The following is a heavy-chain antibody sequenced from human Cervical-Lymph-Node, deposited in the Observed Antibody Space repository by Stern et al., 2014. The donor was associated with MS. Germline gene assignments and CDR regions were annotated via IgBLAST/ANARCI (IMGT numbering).Heavy chain of an antibody. J-gene: IGHJ5*02. Sequence: QVTLRESGPMLVKPTQTLTLTCTFSGFSLSSVGVGVGWFRQPPRKALEWLALLYWDDDKRYSPSLKSRLSITKDTSKNQVVLTMTNMDPVDTATYHCAHSGWHYNIHEGWFDPWGQGTLVTVSS. V-gene: IGHV2-5*02. CDR2: LYWDDDK. D-gene: IGHD5-24*01. CDR3: AHSGWHYNIHEGWFDP. CDR1: GFSLSSVGVG.